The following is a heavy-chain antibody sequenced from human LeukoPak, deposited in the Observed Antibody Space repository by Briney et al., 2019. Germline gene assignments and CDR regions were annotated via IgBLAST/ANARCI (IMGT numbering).Heavy chain of an antibody. D-gene: IGHD3-10*01. CDR3: ARDVLLAPREFDY. Sequence: GGSLRLSCAASGFTFSSYSMNRVRQAPGKGLEWVSSISSSSSYIYYADSVKGRFTISRDNAKNSLYLQMNSLRAEDTAVYYCARDVLLAPREFDYWRQGTLVTVSS. CDR2: ISSSSSYI. J-gene: IGHJ4*02. V-gene: IGHV3-21*01. CDR1: GFTFSSYS.